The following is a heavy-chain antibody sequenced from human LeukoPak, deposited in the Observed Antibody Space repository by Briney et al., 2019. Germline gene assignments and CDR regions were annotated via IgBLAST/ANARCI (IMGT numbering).Heavy chain of an antibody. D-gene: IGHD3-3*01. Sequence: ASVKVSCKASGYTFTSYGISWVRQAPGQGLEWMGWISPYNGNTNYAQKLQGRVTMTTDTSTSTAYMELRSLRSDDTAVYYCARDRGITIFGVVIGLKYFDYWGQGTLVTVFS. CDR2: ISPYNGNT. V-gene: IGHV1-18*01. CDR1: GYTFTSYG. CDR3: ARDRGITIFGVVIGLKYFDY. J-gene: IGHJ4*02.